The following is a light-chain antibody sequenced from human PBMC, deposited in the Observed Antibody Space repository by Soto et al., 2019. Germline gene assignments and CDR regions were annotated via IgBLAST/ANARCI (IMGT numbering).Light chain of an antibody. CDR2: RNN. CDR1: ISNLGSNF. Sequence: QSVQTQPPSASGTPGQRVTISCSGSISNLGSNFIFWYQQLPGAAPKLLISRNNERPSGVPDRFSGSKSGTSASLAIDGLRSEDEADYHCAAWDDSLSAVVFGGGTKVTVL. J-gene: IGLJ3*02. CDR3: AAWDDSLSAVV. V-gene: IGLV1-47*01.